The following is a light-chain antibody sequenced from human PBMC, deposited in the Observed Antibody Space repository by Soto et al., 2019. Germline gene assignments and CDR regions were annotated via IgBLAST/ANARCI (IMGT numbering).Light chain of an antibody. V-gene: IGKV3-15*01. CDR1: QSVSSN. Sequence: IVMTQPPSTLSVSPGERATLSCRSSQSVSSNLAWYQQKPGQAPRLLIYGASTRATGIPARFSGSGSGTEFTLTISSLQSEDFSFYYCQQYNNWPPVTFGQGTKVDI. CDR3: QQYNNWPPVT. J-gene: IGKJ1*01. CDR2: GAS.